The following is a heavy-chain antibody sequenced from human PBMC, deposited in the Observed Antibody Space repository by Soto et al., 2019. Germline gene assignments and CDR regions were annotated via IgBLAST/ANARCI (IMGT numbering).Heavy chain of an antibody. CDR2: ITGSGEVT. V-gene: IGHV3-23*01. D-gene: IGHD3-10*01. CDR3: AKDSAGWFGNLVNYMDV. Sequence: GGSLRLSCTASGITFSTNAMSWVRQAPGKGLEWVSAITGSGEVTYHAESVRGRFTISRDNSENTLYLQMNSLRAEDTATYYCAKDSAGWFGNLVNYMDVWGKGTTVTVSS. J-gene: IGHJ6*03. CDR1: GITFSTNA.